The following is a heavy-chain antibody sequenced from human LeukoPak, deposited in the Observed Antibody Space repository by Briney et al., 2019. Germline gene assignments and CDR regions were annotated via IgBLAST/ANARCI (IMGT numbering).Heavy chain of an antibody. CDR3: ARGVVAAAGRTFDF. CDR2: IYYSGST. J-gene: IGHJ4*02. CDR1: GFTFGDFA. Sequence: GSLRLSCTASGFTFGDFAMSWFRQPPGKGLEWIGYIYYSGSTNYNPSLKSRVTISIDTSKNQFSLKLSSVTAADTAVYYCARGVVAAAGRTFDFWGQGTLVTVSS. V-gene: IGHV4-59*01. D-gene: IGHD6-13*01.